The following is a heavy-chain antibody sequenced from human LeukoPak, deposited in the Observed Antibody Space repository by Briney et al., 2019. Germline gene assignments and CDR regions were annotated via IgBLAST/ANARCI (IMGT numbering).Heavy chain of an antibody. D-gene: IGHD1-14*01. J-gene: IGHJ5*02. V-gene: IGHV4-59*01. CDR3: ARAFAYNWFNP. CDR1: GGPISSYY. Sequence: PSETLSLTCTVSGGPISSYYLSWIRQPPGKGLEWIGYIYYSGSTNYNPILKSRVTISVDTSKNQFSLKLSSVTAADTAVYYCARAFAYNWFNPWGQGTLVTVSS. CDR2: IYYSGST.